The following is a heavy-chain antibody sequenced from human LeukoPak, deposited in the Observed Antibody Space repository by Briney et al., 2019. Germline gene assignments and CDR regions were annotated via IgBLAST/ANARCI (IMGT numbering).Heavy chain of an antibody. CDR3: AGEARGIAAAGTGY. D-gene: IGHD6-13*01. J-gene: IGHJ4*02. V-gene: IGHV4-59*01. CDR2: IYYSGST. Sequence: SETLSLTCSASGGSISSYYWSWIRQPPGKGLEWIGYIYYSGSTNYNPSLKSRVTISVDTSKNQFSLKLSSVTAADTAVYYCAGEARGIAAAGTGYWGQGTLVTVSS. CDR1: GGSISSYY.